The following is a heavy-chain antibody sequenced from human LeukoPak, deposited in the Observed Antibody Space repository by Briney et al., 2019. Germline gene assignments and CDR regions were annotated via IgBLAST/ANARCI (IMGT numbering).Heavy chain of an antibody. CDR1: GGSISSYY. J-gene: IGHJ6*02. CDR3: ARDRLPYYYGMDV. V-gene: IGHV4-59*01. Sequence: SETLSLTCTVSGGSISSYYWSWIRQPPGKGLEWIGYIYYGGSTNYNPSLKSRVTISVDTSKNQFSLKLSSVTAADTAVYYCARDRLPYYYGMDVWGQGTTVTVSS. D-gene: IGHD5-18*01. CDR2: IYYGGST.